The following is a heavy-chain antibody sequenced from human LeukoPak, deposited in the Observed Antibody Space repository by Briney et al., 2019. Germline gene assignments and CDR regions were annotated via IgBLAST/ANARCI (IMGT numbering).Heavy chain of an antibody. CDR3: AKDSYTLKPYYFHC. D-gene: IGHD3-16*01. V-gene: IGHV3-23*01. Sequence: PGGSLRLSCAAPVYTFTRYAMSWGRQAPGKGLEWFSALSGSGDSAYYADSVKGRFTISRDNSKNTLYLQMNSLRAEDTAVYYCAKDSYTLKPYYFHCWGRGNLVTVSS. CDR1: VYTFTRYA. J-gene: IGHJ4*02. CDR2: LSGSGDSA.